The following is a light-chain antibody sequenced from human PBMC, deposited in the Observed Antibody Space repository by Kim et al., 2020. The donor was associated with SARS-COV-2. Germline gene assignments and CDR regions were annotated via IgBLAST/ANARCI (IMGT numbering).Light chain of an antibody. Sequence: DIVMTQSPLSLPVTPGEPASISCRSSQSLLHSNGYNYLDWYLQKPGQSPQLLIYLGSNRASGVPDRFSGSGSGTDFTLKIRRVEAEDVGVYYCMQALQNPYSFGQGTKLEI. CDR2: LGS. J-gene: IGKJ2*03. CDR3: MQALQNPYS. CDR1: QSLLHSNGYNY. V-gene: IGKV2-28*01.